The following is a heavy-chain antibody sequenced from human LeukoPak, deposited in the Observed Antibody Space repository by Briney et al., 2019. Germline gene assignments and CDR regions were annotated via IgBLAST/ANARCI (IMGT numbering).Heavy chain of an antibody. CDR3: AGHSRGITIFGVVLEY. Sequence: PSETLSLTCTVSGGSISSYYWSWIRQPPGKGLEWIGYIYYSGSTNYNPSLKSRVTISVDTSKNQFSLKLNSVTAADTAVYYCAGHSRGITIFGVVLEYWGQGTLVTVSS. V-gene: IGHV4-59*08. CDR2: IYYSGST. J-gene: IGHJ4*02. D-gene: IGHD3-3*01. CDR1: GGSISSYY.